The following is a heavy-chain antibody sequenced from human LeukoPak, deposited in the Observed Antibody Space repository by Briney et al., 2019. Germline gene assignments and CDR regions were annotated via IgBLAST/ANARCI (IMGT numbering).Heavy chain of an antibody. D-gene: IGHD2-2*01. Sequence: GESLKISCKGSGYSFTSYWIGWVRQMPGRGLEWMGIIYPGDSDTRYRPSFQGQVTMSADMSISTAYLQWSSLKASDTAMYYCARRYCSSSSCYGYFDYWGQGTLVTVSS. V-gene: IGHV5-51*03. CDR1: GYSFTSYW. CDR2: IYPGDSDT. J-gene: IGHJ4*02. CDR3: ARRYCSSSSCYGYFDY.